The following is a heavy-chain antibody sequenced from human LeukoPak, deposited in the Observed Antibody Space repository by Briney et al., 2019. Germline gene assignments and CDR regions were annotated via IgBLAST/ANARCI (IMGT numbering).Heavy chain of an antibody. CDR2: IYYSGST. D-gene: IGHD6-13*01. J-gene: IGHJ5*02. Sequence: PSETLSLTCTVSGGSISSYYWSWIRQPPAKGPEWLGYIYYSGSTNYNPSLKSRVTISVDTSKNQFSLKLSSVTAADTAVYYCAREVGGEQQPWFDPWGQGTLVTVSS. CDR1: GGSISSYY. V-gene: IGHV4-59*01. CDR3: AREVGGEQQPWFDP.